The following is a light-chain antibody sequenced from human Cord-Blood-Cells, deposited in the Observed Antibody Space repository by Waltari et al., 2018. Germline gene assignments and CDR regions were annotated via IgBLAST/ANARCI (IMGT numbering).Light chain of an antibody. J-gene: IGLJ2*01. V-gene: IGLV2-8*01. Sequence: QSALTHPPSASGSPGPSVTISCTGTSSDVGGYNSVSWYQQHPGKAPKLMIYEVSKRPSGVPDRFSGSKAGNTASLTVSGLQAEDEADYYCSSYAGSNNVVFGGGTTLTVL. CDR1: SSDVGGYNS. CDR3: SSYAGSNNVV. CDR2: EVS.